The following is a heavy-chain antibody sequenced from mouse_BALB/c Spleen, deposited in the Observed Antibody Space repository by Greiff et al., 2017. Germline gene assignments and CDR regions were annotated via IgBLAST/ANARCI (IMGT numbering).Heavy chain of an antibody. D-gene: IGHD1-1*01. Sequence: EVKLMESGGGLVKPGGSLKLSCAASGFTFSDYYMYWVRQTPEKRLEWVATISDGGSYTYYPDSVKGRFTISRDNAKNNLYLQMSSLKSEDTAMYYCARDPTGAMDYWGQGTSVTVSS. CDR1: GFTFSDYY. CDR3: ARDPTGAMDY. CDR2: ISDGGSYT. V-gene: IGHV5-4*02. J-gene: IGHJ4*01.